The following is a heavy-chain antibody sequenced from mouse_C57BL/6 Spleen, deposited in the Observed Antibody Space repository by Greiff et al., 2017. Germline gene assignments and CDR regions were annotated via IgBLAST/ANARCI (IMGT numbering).Heavy chain of an antibody. J-gene: IGHJ3*01. CDR3: ARSIDGYVFAY. D-gene: IGHD2-3*01. Sequence: VQLHQSGAELVRPGTSVKVSCKASGYAFTNYLIEWVKQRPGQGLEWIGGINPGSGGTNYNEKFKGKATLTADTSSSTAYMQLSSLTSEDSAVYFCARSIDGYVFAYWGQGTLVTVSA. V-gene: IGHV1-54*01. CDR2: INPGSGGT. CDR1: GYAFTNYL.